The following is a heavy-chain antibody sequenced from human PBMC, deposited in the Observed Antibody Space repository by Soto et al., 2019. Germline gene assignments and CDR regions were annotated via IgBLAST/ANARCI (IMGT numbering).Heavy chain of an antibody. D-gene: IGHD6-13*01. CDR1: GYSFTSYY. Sequence: XAVKGSCNASGYSFTSYYMHWVRRSPGQGLEWMGIINPSGGSTIYAQKFQGRVTMTRDTSTSTVYMELSSLRSEDTAVYYCARDLIAAAGSPEVYYDGMDVWGQGTTVTV. J-gene: IGHJ6*02. V-gene: IGHV1-46*01. CDR2: INPSGGST. CDR3: ARDLIAAAGSPEVYYDGMDV.